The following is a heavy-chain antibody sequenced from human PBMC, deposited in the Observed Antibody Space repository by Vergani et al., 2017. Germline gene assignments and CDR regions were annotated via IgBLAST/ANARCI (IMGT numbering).Heavy chain of an antibody. CDR2: IYYSGST. CDR1: GASIRSSNYY. V-gene: IGHV4-39*01. D-gene: IGHD6-19*01. J-gene: IGHJ5*02. CDR3: ARHSTVEWLVKLGWIDP. Sequence: QLQLQESGPGLVKPSATLSLTCSVSGASIRSSNYYWGWIRQPPGKGLEWIASIYYSGSTYYNPSLKSRVTISVDTSKNQFSLKLSSVPAADTAVYFCARHSTVEWLVKLGWIDPWGKGILVTVSS.